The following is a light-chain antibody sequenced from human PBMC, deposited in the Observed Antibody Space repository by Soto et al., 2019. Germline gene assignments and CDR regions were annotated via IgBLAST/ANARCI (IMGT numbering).Light chain of an antibody. J-gene: IGKJ5*01. CDR2: DAS. V-gene: IGKV3-11*01. CDR1: QSVSSH. CDR3: QQRSSAIT. Sequence: ESVLTQSPATLPSSPGERSTLCCRASQSVSSHLAWFQQRPGQAPXXLIYDASNRATGIPARLSGLGSGTEFTLTIGSIEPEDFAVDYCQQRSSAITFGQGTRLENK.